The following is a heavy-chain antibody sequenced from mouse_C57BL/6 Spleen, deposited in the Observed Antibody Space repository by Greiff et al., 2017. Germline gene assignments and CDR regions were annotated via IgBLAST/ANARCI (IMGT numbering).Heavy chain of an antibody. D-gene: IGHD1-1*01. V-gene: IGHV1-69*01. CDR3: ASHYYGSVHYFDY. Sequence: VQLQQPGAELVMPGASVKLSCKASGYTFTSYWMHWVKQRPGQGLEWIGEIDPSDSYTNYNQKFKGKSTLTVDKSSSTAYMQLSRLTSEDSAVYYCASHYYGSVHYFDYWGQGTTLTVSS. CDR2: IDPSDSYT. CDR1: GYTFTSYW. J-gene: IGHJ2*01.